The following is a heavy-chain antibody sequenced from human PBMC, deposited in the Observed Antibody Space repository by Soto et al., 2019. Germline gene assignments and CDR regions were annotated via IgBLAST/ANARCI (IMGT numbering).Heavy chain of an antibody. CDR1: GYTFTSYG. CDR3: ARGRYGDY. V-gene: IGHV1-18*01. J-gene: IGHJ4*02. Sequence: QVHLVQSGAEVKEPGASVKVSCKASGYTFTSYGITWVRQAPGQGLEWMGWISAHNGNTDYAQKLQGRVIVTRDTSTSTAYMELRSLISDDTAVYCCARGRYGDYWGQGALVTVSS. CDR2: ISAHNGNT. D-gene: IGHD1-1*01.